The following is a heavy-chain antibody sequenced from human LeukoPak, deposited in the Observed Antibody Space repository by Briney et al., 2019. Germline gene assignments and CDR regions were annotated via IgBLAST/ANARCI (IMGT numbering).Heavy chain of an antibody. Sequence: PSQTLSLTCTVSGGSISSGGYYWSRIRQPPGKGLEWIGYINHSGSTNYNPSLKSRVSISVDTSKNQFSLKLNSVTAADTAVYYCARAPGAAIDWGQGTLVTVSA. CDR1: GGSISSGGYY. J-gene: IGHJ4*02. CDR3: ARAPGAAID. V-gene: IGHV4-30-2*01. CDR2: INHSGST. D-gene: IGHD2-2*01.